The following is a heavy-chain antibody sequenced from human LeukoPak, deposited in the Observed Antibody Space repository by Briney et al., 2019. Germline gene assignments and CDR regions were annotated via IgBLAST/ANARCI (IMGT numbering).Heavy chain of an antibody. CDR2: ISRSSGYI. V-gene: IGHV3-21*01. CDR3: AGGDCSSTSCYDYYSYYMDV. CDR1: GFTFSSYS. J-gene: IGHJ6*03. D-gene: IGHD2-2*01. Sequence: GGSRRLSCAASGFTFSSYSMNWVRQAPGKGLEWVSSISRSSGYIYYADSVKGRFTISRDNAKNSLYLQMNSLRAEDTAVYYCAGGDCSSTSCYDYYSYYMDVWGKGTTVTVSS.